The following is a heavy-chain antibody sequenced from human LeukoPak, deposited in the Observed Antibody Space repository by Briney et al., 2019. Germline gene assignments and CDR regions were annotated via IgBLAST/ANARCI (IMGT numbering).Heavy chain of an antibody. Sequence: GESLKISCKGSGYSFTSYWIGWVRQMPGKGLEWMGIIYPGDSDTRYSPSFQGQVTLSADKSISTAYLQWSSLKASDTAMYYCARPKVGATRGDAFDIWGQGTMVTVSS. CDR1: GYSFTSYW. J-gene: IGHJ3*02. V-gene: IGHV5-51*01. CDR2: IYPGDSDT. CDR3: ARPKVGATRGDAFDI. D-gene: IGHD1-26*01.